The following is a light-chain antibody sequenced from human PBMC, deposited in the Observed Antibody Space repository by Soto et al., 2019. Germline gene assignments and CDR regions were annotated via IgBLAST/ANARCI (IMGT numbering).Light chain of an antibody. V-gene: IGLV1-44*01. CDR1: SSNVGSYL. CDR3: SSYTSASTLV. Sequence: QSVLTQPPSASGTPGQRVTISCSGSSSNVGSYLVSWYQQLPGTAPRLLIYSDNERPSGVPDRFSGSKSGTSASLAISGLQANDEADYYCSSYTSASTLVFGTGTKVTVL. J-gene: IGLJ1*01. CDR2: SDN.